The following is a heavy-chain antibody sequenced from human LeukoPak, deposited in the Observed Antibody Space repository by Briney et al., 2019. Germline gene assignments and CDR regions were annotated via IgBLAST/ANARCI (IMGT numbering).Heavy chain of an antibody. J-gene: IGHJ4*02. Sequence: GGSLGLSCAASRFTFSNACMTWVRQAPGKGLEWVGHIKSKTDSGTTDYAAPVKGRFTISRDGSKNTLYLQMNSLKTEDTAVYYCTTGTWIQLWLADYWGQGTLVTVSS. CDR2: IKSKTDSGTT. CDR3: TTGTWIQLWLADY. CDR1: RFTFSNAC. D-gene: IGHD5-18*01. V-gene: IGHV3-15*01.